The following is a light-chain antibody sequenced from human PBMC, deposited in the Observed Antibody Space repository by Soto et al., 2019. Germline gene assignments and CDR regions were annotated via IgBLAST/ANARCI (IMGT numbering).Light chain of an antibody. CDR3: QSYDSSLSGPVV. V-gene: IGLV1-40*01. CDR1: SSNIGAGYD. J-gene: IGLJ2*01. Sequence: QSVLTQPPSVSGAPGQRVTISCTGSSSNIGAGYDVHWYQQLPGTAHKLLIYGNSNRPSGVPDRFSGSKSGTSASLAITWLQVEDEADYYCQSYDSSLSGPVVFGGGTKVTVL. CDR2: GNS.